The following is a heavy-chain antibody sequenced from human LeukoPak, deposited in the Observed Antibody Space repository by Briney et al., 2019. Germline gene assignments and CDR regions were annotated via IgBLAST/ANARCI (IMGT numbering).Heavy chain of an antibody. CDR3: ARLPSAGHGYLED. Sequence: KTSETLSLTCTVSGDSIRSLFWSWIRQPPGKGLEWIGFFYYTGSTNYNRSLKSRVAISVDTSTNQLFLNLSSVTAADTAVYYCARLPSAGHGYLEDWGQGALVTVSS. D-gene: IGHD4-17*01. CDR1: GDSIRSLF. CDR2: FYYTGST. J-gene: IGHJ4*02. V-gene: IGHV4-59*11.